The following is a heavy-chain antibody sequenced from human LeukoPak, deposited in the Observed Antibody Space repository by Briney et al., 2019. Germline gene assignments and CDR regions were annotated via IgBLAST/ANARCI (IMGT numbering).Heavy chain of an antibody. CDR3: AKDVREIVVVVAATRIAVAGTFDY. J-gene: IGHJ4*02. V-gene: IGHV3-66*01. D-gene: IGHD2-15*01. Sequence: GGSLRLSCAASGFTVSSNYMSWVRQAPGKGLEWVSVIYSGGSTYYADSVKGRFTISRDNSKNTLYLQMNSLRAEDTAVYYCAKDVREIVVVVAATRIAVAGTFDYWGQGTLVTVSS. CDR1: GFTVSSNY. CDR2: IYSGGST.